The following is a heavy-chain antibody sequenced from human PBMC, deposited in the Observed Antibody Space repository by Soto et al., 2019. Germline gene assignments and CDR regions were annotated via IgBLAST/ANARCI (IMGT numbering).Heavy chain of an antibody. CDR3: SNSPVGKIGSG. D-gene: IGHD6-13*01. Sequence: EVQLVESGGGLAQPGGSLRLSCVGSGFSFSDHHMDWVRQAPGKGLEWVGRARNRAGSYTTEYASSGKGRFTISRDDSKNSLYVQMNSLKTEGTAVYYCSNSPVGKIGSGWGQGTLVTVSS. CDR2: ARNRAGSYTT. V-gene: IGHV3-72*01. J-gene: IGHJ4*02. CDR1: GFSFSDHH.